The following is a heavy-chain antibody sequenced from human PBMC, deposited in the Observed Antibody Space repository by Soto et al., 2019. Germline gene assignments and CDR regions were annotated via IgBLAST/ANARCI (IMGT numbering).Heavy chain of an antibody. D-gene: IGHD1-20*01. CDR3: ARRLIDSWNQGHALDF. J-gene: IGHJ3*01. CDR2: IYYNGDT. CDR1: GGSVSSGNYF. Sequence: QLQLQESGPGLVKPAETLSLKCAVSGGSVSSGNYFWGWIRQPPGKGLEWIGNIYYNGDTYYSPSLKSRVTMYVDTAQNQSSLRLTSVTAADTAVYYCARRLIDSWNQGHALDFWGQGTLVTVSS. V-gene: IGHV4-39*01.